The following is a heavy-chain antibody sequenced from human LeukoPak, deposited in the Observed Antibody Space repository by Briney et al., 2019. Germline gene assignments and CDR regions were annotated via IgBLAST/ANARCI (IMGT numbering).Heavy chain of an antibody. V-gene: IGHV4-39*01. CDR1: GGSISSSSYY. Sequence: SETLSLTCTVSGGSISSSSYYWDWIRQPPGKGLEWIGSINYSGSTYYNPSLKSRVTVSVDTSKNQLSLKLSSVTAADTAMYYCARTTRGSLLWFGLHMDVWGKGTTVTVSS. J-gene: IGHJ6*03. D-gene: IGHD3-10*01. CDR2: INYSGST. CDR3: ARTTRGSLLWFGLHMDV.